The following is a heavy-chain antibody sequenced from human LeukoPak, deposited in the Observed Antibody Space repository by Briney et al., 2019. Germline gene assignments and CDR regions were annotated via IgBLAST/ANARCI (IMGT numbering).Heavy chain of an antibody. CDR2: IKQDGSEK. J-gene: IGHJ1*01. Sequence: PGGSLRLSCAASGFTFSSYWMSWVRQAPVKGLEWVANIKQDGSEKYYVDSVKGRFTISRDNAKNSLYLQMNRLRAEDTAVYYCASVSSGWSAEYFQHWGQGTLVTVSS. V-gene: IGHV3-7*01. CDR1: GFTFSSYW. CDR3: ASVSSGWSAEYFQH. D-gene: IGHD6-19*01.